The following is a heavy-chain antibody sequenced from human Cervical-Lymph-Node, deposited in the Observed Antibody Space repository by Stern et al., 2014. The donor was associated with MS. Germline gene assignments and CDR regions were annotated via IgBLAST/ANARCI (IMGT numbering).Heavy chain of an antibody. CDR1: GGTFSTYP. D-gene: IGHD5-18*01. CDR2: IVPIFDRA. J-gene: IGHJ4*02. CDR3: ARERGNSYGFDY. Sequence: QVQLVESGGEVKKPGSSVTVSCKASGGTFSTYPINWVRQAHGQRLQWMGGIVPIFDRANYARKFQGRVTITADESASTAYMELSGLRSEDTAVYYCARERGNSYGFDYWGQGTPVTVSS. V-gene: IGHV1-69*01.